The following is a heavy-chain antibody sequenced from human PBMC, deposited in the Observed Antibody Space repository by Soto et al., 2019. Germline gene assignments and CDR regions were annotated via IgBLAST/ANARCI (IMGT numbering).Heavy chain of an antibody. V-gene: IGHV4-39*01. Sequence: PSETLSLTCTVSGHSISSSTYYWGWLRQPPGRGLEWIGSVYYGENTYYNPSLKSRVTISVDTSKNQFSLKLSSMTAADTAVYYCARSIVVVTALDYWGQGTLVTVSS. CDR1: GHSISSSTYY. CDR3: ARSIVVVTALDY. CDR2: VYYGENT. J-gene: IGHJ4*02. D-gene: IGHD2-21*02.